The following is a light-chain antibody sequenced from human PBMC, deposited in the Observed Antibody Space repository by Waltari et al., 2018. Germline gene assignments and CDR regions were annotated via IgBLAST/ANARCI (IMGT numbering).Light chain of an antibody. J-gene: IGLJ3*02. CDR1: SSNIGHNP. CDR3: ESWDDNLNTWV. CDR2: YDN. Sequence: QSALTQPPSVSEVPRQRVTISCSGSSSNIGHNPLNWYQQLPGKAPQLLVYYDNLLPSGVSDRFSGSKSGTSASLAISGLQSDDEAVYYCESWDDNLNTWVFGGGTKLTVL. V-gene: IGLV1-36*01.